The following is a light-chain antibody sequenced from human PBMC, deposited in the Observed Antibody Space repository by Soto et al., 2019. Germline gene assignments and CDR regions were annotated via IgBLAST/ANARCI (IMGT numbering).Light chain of an antibody. V-gene: IGKV4-1*01. CDR1: QSVLYSSNNKNY. Sequence: DIVMTQSPDSLAVSLGERATINCKSSQSVLYSSNNKNYLAWYQQKPGQPPKLLIYWASTRESGVPDRFSGNGSGTDFTLTISSLQAEDVAAYYCQQYYSSPLTFGGGTKVEIK. CDR2: WAS. CDR3: QQYYSSPLT. J-gene: IGKJ4*01.